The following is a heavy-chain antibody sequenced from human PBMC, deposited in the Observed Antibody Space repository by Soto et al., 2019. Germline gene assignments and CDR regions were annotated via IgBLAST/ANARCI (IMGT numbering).Heavy chain of an antibody. CDR1: GGSISTYY. CDR2: IFYSGST. Sequence: SETLSLTCTVSGGSISTYYWSWIRQPPGKGLEWIGYIFYSGSTNYNPSLKSRVTISVDTSKNQFSLKLSSVTAEDTAVYYCAKSEYPDFDYWGQGTLVTVSS. J-gene: IGHJ4*02. CDR3: AKSEYPDFDY. V-gene: IGHV4-59*12.